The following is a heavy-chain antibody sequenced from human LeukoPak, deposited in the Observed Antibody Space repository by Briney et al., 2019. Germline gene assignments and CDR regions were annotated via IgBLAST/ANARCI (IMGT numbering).Heavy chain of an antibody. CDR1: GFTFSSYD. Sequence: GGSLRLSCAASGFTFSSYDMHWVRHATGKGLEWVSGIGTAGDTYYPGSVKGRFTISRENAKNSLYLQMNSLRAGDTAVHYCARGAYGDYAFDYWGQGTLVTVSS. CDR3: ARGAYGDYAFDY. V-gene: IGHV3-13*01. CDR2: IGTAGDT. D-gene: IGHD4-17*01. J-gene: IGHJ4*02.